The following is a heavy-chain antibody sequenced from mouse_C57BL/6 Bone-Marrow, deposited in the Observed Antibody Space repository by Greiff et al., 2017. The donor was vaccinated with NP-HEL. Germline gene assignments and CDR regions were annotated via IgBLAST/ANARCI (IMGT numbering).Heavy chain of an antibody. V-gene: IGHV5-6*01. CDR1: GFTFSSYG. CDR2: ISSGGSYT. D-gene: IGHD4-1*01. Sequence: EVHLVESGGDLVKPGGSLKLSCAASGFTFSSYGMSWVRQTPDKRLEWVATISSGGSYTYYLDSVKGRFPISRDNAKNTLYLQMSSLKSEDTAMYYCARLGRGYFDYWGQGTTLTVSS. CDR3: ARLGRGYFDY. J-gene: IGHJ2*01.